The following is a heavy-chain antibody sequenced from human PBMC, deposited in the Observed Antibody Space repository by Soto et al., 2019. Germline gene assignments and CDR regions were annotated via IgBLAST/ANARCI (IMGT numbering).Heavy chain of an antibody. CDR1: GGALTSYP. CDR2: IDPIVDTS. CDR3: ATYPRPYKWTDI. Sequence: QVRLEQSGAEVKKPGSSVRVSCQASGGALTSYPIHWVRQAPGQGLEWMGVIDPIVDTSNLAENFKTRLTLAADTSTKTVYMDLTSLRSDDTAIYFCATYPRPYKWTDIWGRGTQLTVSS. J-gene: IGHJ4*02. D-gene: IGHD1-20*01. V-gene: IGHV1-69*06.